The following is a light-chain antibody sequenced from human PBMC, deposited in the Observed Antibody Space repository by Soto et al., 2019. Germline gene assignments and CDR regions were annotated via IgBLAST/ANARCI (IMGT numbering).Light chain of an antibody. V-gene: IGKV2-28*01. Sequence: DIVMTQSPRSLPVTPGEPASISCRSSQSLLLGNGYNYVDWYVQKPGRSPQLLLYLGSDRASGVPDRFSGSGSGTDFTLKISRVEAEDVGVYYCMQTLQSRTFGQDTRVQIK. CDR2: LGS. J-gene: IGKJ1*01. CDR3: MQTLQSRT. CDR1: QSLLLGNGYNY.